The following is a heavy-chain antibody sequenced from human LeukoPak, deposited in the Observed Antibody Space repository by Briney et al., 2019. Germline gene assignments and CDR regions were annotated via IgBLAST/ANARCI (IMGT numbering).Heavy chain of an antibody. CDR2: IYPGDSDT. V-gene: IGHV5-51*01. Sequence: VESLKIYCKGSGYSFTSYWIGWVRQMPGKGLEWMGIIYPGDSDTRYSPSFQGQVTISADKSISTAYLQWSSLKASDTAMYYCARQVLGESGYSYGAVDYWGQGTLVTVSS. J-gene: IGHJ4*02. D-gene: IGHD5-18*01. CDR3: ARQVLGESGYSYGAVDY. CDR1: GYSFTSYW.